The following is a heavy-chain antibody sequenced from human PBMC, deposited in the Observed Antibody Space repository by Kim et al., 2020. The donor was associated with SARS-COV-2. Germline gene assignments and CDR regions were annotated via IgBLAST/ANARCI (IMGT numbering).Heavy chain of an antibody. Sequence: GGSLRLSCAASGFTFSNAWMSWVRQAPGKGLEWVGRIKSKTDGGTTDYAAPLKGRFTISRDDSKNTLYLQMNSLKTEDTAVYYCTTDPTISRQGGWFDPWGQGTLVTVSS. J-gene: IGHJ5*02. CDR1: GFTFSNAW. V-gene: IGHV3-15*01. CDR2: IKSKTDGGTT. D-gene: IGHD1-26*01. CDR3: TTDPTISRQGGWFDP.